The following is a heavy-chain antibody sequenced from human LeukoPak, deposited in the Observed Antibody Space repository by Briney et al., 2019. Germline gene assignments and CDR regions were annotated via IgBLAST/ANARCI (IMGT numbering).Heavy chain of an antibody. D-gene: IGHD4-17*01. J-gene: IGHJ3*02. CDR1: GVTLSCSA. CDR2: IRSKANSYAT. CDR3: TRINRPTTVYAFDI. Sequence: GSLKLPCAAPGVTLSCSAMHWVRQASGKGPEWGGRIRSKANSYATAYAASVKGRFTISRDDSKNTAYLQMNSLKTEDTAVYYCTRINRPTTVYAFDIWGQGTMVTVSS. V-gene: IGHV3-73*01.